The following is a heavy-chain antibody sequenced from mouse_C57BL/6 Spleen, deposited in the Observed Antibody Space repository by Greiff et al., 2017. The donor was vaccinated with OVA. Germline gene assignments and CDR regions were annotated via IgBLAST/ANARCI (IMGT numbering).Heavy chain of an antibody. CDR3: SRCGDYALSYAMDY. CDR2: INPSRGYT. V-gene: IGHV1-4*01. D-gene: IGHD2-4*01. Sequence: QVQLQQSGAELARPGASVKMSCKASGYTFTSYTMHWVKQRPGQGLEWIGYINPSRGYTKYNQKFKDKATLTADKSSSTAYLQLSSLTSEDSAVYFCSRCGDYALSYAMDYWGQGTSVTVSS. J-gene: IGHJ4*01. CDR1: GYTFTSYT.